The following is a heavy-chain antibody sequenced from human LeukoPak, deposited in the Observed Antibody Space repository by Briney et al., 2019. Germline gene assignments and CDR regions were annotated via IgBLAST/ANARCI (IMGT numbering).Heavy chain of an antibody. CDR3: ARESYDFWSGYYPYFDY. CDR1: GGSISSGSYY. D-gene: IGHD3-3*01. J-gene: IGHJ4*02. Sequence: SETLSLTCTVSGGSISSGSYYWSWIRQPAGKGREWIGRIYTSGSTNYNPSLKSRVTISVDTSKNQFSLKLSSVTAADTAVYYCARESYDFWSGYYPYFDYWGQGTLVTVSS. V-gene: IGHV4-61*02. CDR2: IYTSGST.